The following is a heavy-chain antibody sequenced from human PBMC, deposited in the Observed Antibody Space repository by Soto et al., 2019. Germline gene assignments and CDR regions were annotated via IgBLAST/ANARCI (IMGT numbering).Heavy chain of an antibody. CDR2: ISSSSSYI. J-gene: IGHJ6*02. D-gene: IGHD4-4*01. CDR1: GFTFSSYS. Sequence: EVQLVESGGGLVKPGGSLRLSCAASGFTFSSYSMNWVRHAPGKGLEWVSSISSSSSYIYYADSVKGRFTISRDNAKNSLYLQMNSLRAEDTAVYYCARLYDYKACMDVWGQGTTVTVSS. CDR3: ARLYDYKACMDV. V-gene: IGHV3-21*01.